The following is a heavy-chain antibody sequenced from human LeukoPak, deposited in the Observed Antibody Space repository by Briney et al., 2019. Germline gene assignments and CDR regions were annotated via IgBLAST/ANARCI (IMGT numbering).Heavy chain of an antibody. CDR2: IRYDGSNK. Sequence: GGSLRLSCAASGFTFSSYGMHWVRQAPGKGLEWVAFIRYDGSNKYYADSVKGRFTISRDNSKNTLYLQMNSLRAEDTAVYYRAKVRYCSSTSCQDRGAFDIWGQGTMVTVSS. D-gene: IGHD2-2*01. CDR3: AKVRYCSSTSCQDRGAFDI. V-gene: IGHV3-30*02. CDR1: GFTFSSYG. J-gene: IGHJ3*02.